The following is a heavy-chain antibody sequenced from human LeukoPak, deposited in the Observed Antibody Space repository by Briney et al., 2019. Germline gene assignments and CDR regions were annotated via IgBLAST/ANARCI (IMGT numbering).Heavy chain of an antibody. CDR3: ESRTTVAAHGADTFDV. J-gene: IGHJ3*01. D-gene: IGHD4-23*01. V-gene: IGHV3-53*01. Sequence: GGSLRLSCAASGFSVSSSYMSWVRQAPGKGLEWVSLIYSGGSTYYADSVKGRFIISRDNSKNTLYLQMNSVRVEDTAVYYCESRTTVAAHGADTFDVWGQGTLVTVSS. CDR1: GFSVSSSY. CDR2: IYSGGST.